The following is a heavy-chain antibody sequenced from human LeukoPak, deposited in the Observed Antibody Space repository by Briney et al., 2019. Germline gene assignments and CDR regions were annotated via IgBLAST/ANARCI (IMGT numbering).Heavy chain of an antibody. CDR3: ATQSYGSGSCTDY. CDR1: GFTFSDYY. CDR2: ISSSSSYT. D-gene: IGHD3-10*01. V-gene: IGHV3-11*03. Sequence: GGSLRLPCAASGFTFSDYYMSWIRQAPGKGLEWVSYISSSSSYTNYADSVKGRFTISRDNAKNSLYLQMNSLRAEDTAVYYCATQSYGSGSCTDYWGQGTLVTVSS. J-gene: IGHJ4*02.